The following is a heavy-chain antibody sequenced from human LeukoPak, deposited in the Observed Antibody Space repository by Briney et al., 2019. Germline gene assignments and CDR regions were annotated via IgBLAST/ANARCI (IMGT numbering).Heavy chain of an antibody. CDR3: AKDTDSGSYYFDY. CDR1: GFTFSDYY. Sequence: PGGSLRLSCAASGFTFSDYYMSWIRQAPGKGLEWVSYISSSGSTIYYADSVKGRFTISRDNAKNSLYLQMNSLRAEDTAVYYCAKDTDSGSYYFDYWGQGTLVTVSS. D-gene: IGHD1-26*01. J-gene: IGHJ4*02. CDR2: ISSSGSTI. V-gene: IGHV3-11*04.